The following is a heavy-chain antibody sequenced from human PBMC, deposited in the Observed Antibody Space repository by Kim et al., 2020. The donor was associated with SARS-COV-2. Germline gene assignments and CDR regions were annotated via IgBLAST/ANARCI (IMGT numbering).Heavy chain of an antibody. CDR2: INHDGSDK. J-gene: IGHJ4*02. Sequence: GGSLRLSCAASGFTFGRNGMNWVRQAPGKGLEWVANINHDGSDKYYVDSVKGRFTISRDNAKNSLYLQMNSLRAEDTAVYYCARDTDFWSGYYGYYFACCGQGALGSVSS. D-gene: IGHD3-3*01. V-gene: IGHV3-7*03. CDR1: GFTFGRNG. CDR3: ARDTDFWSGYYGYYFAC.